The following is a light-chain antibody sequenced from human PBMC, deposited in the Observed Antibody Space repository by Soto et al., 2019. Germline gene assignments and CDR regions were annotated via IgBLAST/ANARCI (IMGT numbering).Light chain of an antibody. CDR3: QQYGTKPLT. V-gene: IGKV3-20*01. J-gene: IGKJ4*02. CDR1: QRVTNNY. CDR2: GAI. Sequence: EVVLTQSPGTLSLSPGERATLSCRASQRVTNNYLAWYQQKPGRAPRLLIFGAINRATSIPNRFSGSGSGTDFTLTISGLEPEDFALYFCQQYGTKPLTFGGGTKVEF.